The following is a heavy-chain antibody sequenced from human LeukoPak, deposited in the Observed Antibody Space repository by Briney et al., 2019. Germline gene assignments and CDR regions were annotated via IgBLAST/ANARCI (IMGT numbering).Heavy chain of an antibody. CDR2: INHSGST. Sequence: SETLSLTCTVSGGSISSSSHYWGWIRQPPGKGLEWIGEINHSGSTNYNPSLKSRVTISVDTSKNQFSLNLYSVTAADTAVYYCARRGQAGYLYWGQGTLVTVSS. CDR1: GGSISSSSHY. J-gene: IGHJ4*02. CDR3: ARRGQAGYLY. D-gene: IGHD3-16*02. V-gene: IGHV4-39*07.